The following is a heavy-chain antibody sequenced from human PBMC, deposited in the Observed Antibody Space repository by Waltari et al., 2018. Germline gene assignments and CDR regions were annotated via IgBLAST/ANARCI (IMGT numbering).Heavy chain of an antibody. J-gene: IGHJ4*02. CDR1: GYIFSHYG. Sequence: QLVQSGAEVKKPGASVKVSCKASGYIFSHYGITWVRKAPGQGLEWMGWINPYNGDTKYEQNLQGRVTMTTDTSTTTAYMEIRTLRSDDTAIYYCARDDVDSSNFGGFWGQGTLVTVSS. CDR3: ARDDVDSSNFGGF. CDR2: INPYNGDT. V-gene: IGHV1-18*01. D-gene: IGHD6-13*01.